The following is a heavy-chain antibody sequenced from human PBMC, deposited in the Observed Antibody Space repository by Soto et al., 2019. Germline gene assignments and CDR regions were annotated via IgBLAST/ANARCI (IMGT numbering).Heavy chain of an antibody. V-gene: IGHV3-48*03. CDR3: ARGGADSTTYYYYGMDV. J-gene: IGHJ6*02. Sequence: EVQLVESGGGLVQPGGSLRLSCAASGFTFSSYEMNWVRQAPGKGLEWVSYISSSGSTIYYADSVKGRFTISRDNAKNSLYLQMNSLRAEDTAVYYCARGGADSTTYYYYGMDVWGQVTTVTVSS. CDR2: ISSSGSTI. CDR1: GFTFSSYE. D-gene: IGHD1-1*01.